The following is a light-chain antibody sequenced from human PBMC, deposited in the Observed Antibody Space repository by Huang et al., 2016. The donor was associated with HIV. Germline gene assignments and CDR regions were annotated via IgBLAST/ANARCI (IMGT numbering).Light chain of an antibody. CDR1: QSVSTC. V-gene: IGKV3-11*01. CDR3: QQCNNWPFT. J-gene: IGKJ3*01. Sequence: EIVLTQFPATLSLSPGGRSTLSCRASQSVSTCLAWYQQNPGQAPRLLIYDASKRTTGCPTRFRGSGSGTDFTLTISSLEPEDFAVYYCQQCNNWPFTFGPGTKVDIK. CDR2: DAS.